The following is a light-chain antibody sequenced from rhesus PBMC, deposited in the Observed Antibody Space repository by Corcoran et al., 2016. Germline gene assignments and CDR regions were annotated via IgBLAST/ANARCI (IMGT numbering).Light chain of an antibody. J-gene: IGKJ3*01. V-gene: IGKV1-16*01. CDR3: QQYNSVPFT. CDR1: QSISSW. CDR2: KAS. Sequence: DIQMTQSPSSLSASVGDKVTITCQASQSISSWFAWYQQKPGTAPKPLIYKASSLESGVPSRFNGSGSGTEFTLTISSLQPEDFATYYGQQYNSVPFTFGPGTKLDIK.